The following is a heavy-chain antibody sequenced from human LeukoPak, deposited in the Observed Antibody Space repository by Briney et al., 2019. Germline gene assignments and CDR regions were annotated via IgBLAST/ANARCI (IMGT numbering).Heavy chain of an antibody. CDR2: VNRNGGST. CDR1: GFTFDDYG. Sequence: GSLRLSCAASGFTFDDYGMSWVRQAPGKGLEWISGVNRNGGSTGYADSVKGRFTISRDNAKNSLYLQMHSLRAEDTAVYYCARVVNEKINSGYYSDYWGQGTLDTVSS. CDR3: ARVVNEKINSGYYSDY. V-gene: IGHV3-20*04. D-gene: IGHD3-22*01. J-gene: IGHJ4*02.